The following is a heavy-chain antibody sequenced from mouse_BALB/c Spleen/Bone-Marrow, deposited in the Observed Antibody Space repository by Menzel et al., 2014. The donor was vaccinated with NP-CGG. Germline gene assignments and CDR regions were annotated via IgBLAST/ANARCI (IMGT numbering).Heavy chain of an antibody. CDR3: ATGFAY. Sequence: KLAEPGGGLLQPAGSMKLSCVASGFTFSNYWMNWVRQSPEKGLEWVAEIRLKSNNYATHYAESVKGRFTISRDDSKSSVYLQMNNLSAEDTGIYYCATGFAYWGQGTLVTVSA. V-gene: IGHV6-6*02. CDR2: IRLKSNNYAT. J-gene: IGHJ3*01. CDR1: GFTFSNYW.